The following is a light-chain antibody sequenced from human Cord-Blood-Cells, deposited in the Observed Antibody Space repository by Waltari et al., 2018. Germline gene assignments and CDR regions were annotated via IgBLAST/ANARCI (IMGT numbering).Light chain of an antibody. CDR3: QQYNNWPPIT. V-gene: IGKV3-15*01. Sequence: EIVMTQSPATLSVSPGERATLSCRASQSVSSNLAWYQQKPGQAPRLLIYGASTSATGIPARFSGSGSVTEFTLTISSLQSEDYAVYYCQQYNNWPPITFGQGTRLEIK. CDR2: GAS. J-gene: IGKJ5*01. CDR1: QSVSSN.